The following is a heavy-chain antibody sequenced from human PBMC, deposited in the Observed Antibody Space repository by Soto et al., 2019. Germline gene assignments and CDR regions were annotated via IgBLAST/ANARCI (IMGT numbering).Heavy chain of an antibody. CDR3: ARDVAGTTSANNWFDP. CDR1: GGTFSSYA. V-gene: IGHV1-69*12. CDR2: IIPIFGTA. Sequence: QVQLVQSGAEVKKPGSSVKVSCKASGGTFSSYAISWVRQAPGQGLEWMGGIIPIFGTANYAQKFQGRVPITADESTSTAYMELSSLRSEDTAVYYCARDVAGTTSANNWFDPWGQGTLVTVSS. D-gene: IGHD1-7*01. J-gene: IGHJ5*02.